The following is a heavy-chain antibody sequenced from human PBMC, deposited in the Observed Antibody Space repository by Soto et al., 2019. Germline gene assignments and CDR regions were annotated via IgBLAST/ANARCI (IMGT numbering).Heavy chain of an antibody. CDR3: ARRERAAGTDWWFDP. CDR1: GGSISSSSFH. D-gene: IGHD6-13*01. CDR2: IYYSGST. J-gene: IGHJ5*02. Sequence: QLQLQESGPGLVKPSETLSLTCTVSGGSISSSSFHWGWIRQPPGKGLEWIGSIYYSGSTYYSPSLTSRVTTAXXXSXXHCSLKLSSVTAADTAVYYCARRERAAGTDWWFDPWGQGTLVTVSS. V-gene: IGHV4-39*02.